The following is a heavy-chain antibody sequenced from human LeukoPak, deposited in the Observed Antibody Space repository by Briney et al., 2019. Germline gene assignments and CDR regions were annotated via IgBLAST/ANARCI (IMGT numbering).Heavy chain of an antibody. Sequence: ASVKVSCKASGYTFTGYYMHWVRQAPGQGLGWMGRINPNSGGTNYAQKFQGRVTMTRDTSISTAYMELSRLRSDDTAVYYCAREARSGYSREYYFDYWGQGTLVTVSS. CDR3: AREARSGYSREYYFDY. CDR1: GYTFTGYY. D-gene: IGHD6-13*01. CDR2: INPNSGGT. J-gene: IGHJ4*02. V-gene: IGHV1-2*06.